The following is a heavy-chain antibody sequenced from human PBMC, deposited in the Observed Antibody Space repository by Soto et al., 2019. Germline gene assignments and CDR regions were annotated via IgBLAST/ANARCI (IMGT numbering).Heavy chain of an antibody. CDR3: AAYDSEGYFDY. J-gene: IGHJ4*02. CDR1: GDSITNFH. V-gene: IGHV4-59*03. CDR2: VYFSGST. D-gene: IGHD3-9*01. Sequence: SATLSLTCIVSGDSITNFHWSWIRQPPGKGLEWIGYVYFSGSTKYNPSLKSRVIMSIDTSKNEFSLKLTSVTAADSAAYFCAAYDSEGYFDYWGQGALVTAPQ.